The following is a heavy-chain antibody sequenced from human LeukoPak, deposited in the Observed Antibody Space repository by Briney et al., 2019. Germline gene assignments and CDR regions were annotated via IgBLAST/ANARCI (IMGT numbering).Heavy chain of an antibody. CDR3: TRDPDYVWGSYRAY. CDR1: GFTFGDYA. V-gene: IGHV3-49*03. CDR2: IRSKAYGGTT. Sequence: GGSLRLSCTASGFTFGDYAMSWFRQAPGKGLEWVGFIRSKAYGGTTEYAASVKGRFTISRDDSKSIAYLQMNSLKTEDTAVYYCTRDPDYVWGSYRAYWGQGTLVTVSS. J-gene: IGHJ4*02. D-gene: IGHD3-16*01.